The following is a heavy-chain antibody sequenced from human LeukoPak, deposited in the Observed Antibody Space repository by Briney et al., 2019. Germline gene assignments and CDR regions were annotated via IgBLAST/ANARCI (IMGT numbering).Heavy chain of an antibody. CDR2: IYSGGST. J-gene: IGHJ4*02. D-gene: IGHD3-3*01. V-gene: IGHV3-66*02. CDR1: GLTVSSKY. Sequence: GGSLRLSCAASGLTVSSKYMSWVRQAPGKGLEWVSVIYSGGSTYYADSVKGRFTISRDNSKNTLYLQMNSLRAEDTAVYYCARSSRSRFLEWLSYFDYWGQGTLVTVSS. CDR3: ARSSRSRFLEWLSYFDY.